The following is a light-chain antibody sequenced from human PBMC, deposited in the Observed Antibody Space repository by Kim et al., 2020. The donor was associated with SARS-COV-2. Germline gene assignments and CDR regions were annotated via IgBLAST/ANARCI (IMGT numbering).Light chain of an antibody. V-gene: IGKV1-9*01. CDR3: QQLNSYPWT. Sequence: DIQLTQSPSFLSASVGDRVTIACRASQGISTSLAWYQQKPGKAPNLLIYAASTLHGGVPLRFSGSGSGTEFTLTIRNLQPEDFATHNCQQLNSYPWTFGQGTKVDSK. CDR1: QGISTS. J-gene: IGKJ1*01. CDR2: AAS.